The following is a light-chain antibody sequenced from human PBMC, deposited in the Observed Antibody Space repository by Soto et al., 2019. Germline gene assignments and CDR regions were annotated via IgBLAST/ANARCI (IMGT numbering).Light chain of an antibody. CDR3: AAWDDSLNGAV. CDR1: SSNIGSNT. Sequence: HSVLTQPPSSSGTPGQRVTNSCSGSSSNIGSNTVNWYQQLPGTAPKLLIYSNTQRPSGVPDRFSGSKSGTSASLAISGLQSEDEADYYCAAWDDSLNGAVFGGGTQLTVL. CDR2: SNT. V-gene: IGLV1-44*01. J-gene: IGLJ7*01.